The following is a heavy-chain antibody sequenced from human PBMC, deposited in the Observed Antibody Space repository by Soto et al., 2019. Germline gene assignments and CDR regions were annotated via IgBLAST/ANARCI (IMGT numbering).Heavy chain of an antibody. CDR1: GGSTSSGAYS. CDR2: IYYSGST. V-gene: IGHV4-31*03. D-gene: IGHD3-3*01. J-gene: IGHJ5*02. CDR3: ASGVTIFGVANWFDP. Sequence: SETLSLTCTVSGGSTSSGAYSWSWIRQHPGKGLEWIGYIYYSGSTYYNPSLKSRVTISVDTSKNQFSLKLSSVTAADTAVYYCASGVTIFGVANWFDPWGQGTLVTVSS.